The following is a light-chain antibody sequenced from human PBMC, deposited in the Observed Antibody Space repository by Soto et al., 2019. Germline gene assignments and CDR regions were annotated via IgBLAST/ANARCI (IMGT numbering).Light chain of an antibody. Sequence: EIVLTQSPGTLSLSPGERATLSCRASQSVSGYIGWYQQKPGQAPRLLIYADSNRATGIPARFSGSGSGTDFTLTISSLEPEDFSVYYCQQRYNWPITFGQGTRLEN. CDR2: ADS. CDR3: QQRYNWPIT. V-gene: IGKV3-11*01. CDR1: QSVSGY. J-gene: IGKJ5*01.